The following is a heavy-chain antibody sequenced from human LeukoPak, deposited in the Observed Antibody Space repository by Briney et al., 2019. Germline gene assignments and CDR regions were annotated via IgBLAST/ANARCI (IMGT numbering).Heavy chain of an antibody. V-gene: IGHV3-9*01. D-gene: IGHD4-17*01. CDR2: ISWNSGSI. Sequence: GRSLRLSCAASGFTFDDYAMHWVRQAPGKGLEWVSGISWNSGSIGYADSVKGRFTISRDNAKNSLYLQMNSLRDEDTAVYYCARVYGDYRVDFWGRGTLVTVSS. CDR3: ARVYGDYRVDF. J-gene: IGHJ4*02. CDR1: GFTFDDYA.